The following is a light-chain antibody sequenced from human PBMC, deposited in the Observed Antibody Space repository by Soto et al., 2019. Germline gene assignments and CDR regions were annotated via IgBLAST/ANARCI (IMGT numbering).Light chain of an antibody. J-gene: IGKJ5*01. CDR3: EQSYRTTLT. CDR2: SAS. V-gene: IGKV1-39*01. Sequence: DLQLTQSPSSLSASVGDSFTMTCRASQSISSYLNWYQQKPGKAPKLLIYSASSLQSGVPSRFSGSGSGTDCRLTSTRLQVEDFATYYCEQSYRTTLTVGQGTRLEIK. CDR1: QSISSY.